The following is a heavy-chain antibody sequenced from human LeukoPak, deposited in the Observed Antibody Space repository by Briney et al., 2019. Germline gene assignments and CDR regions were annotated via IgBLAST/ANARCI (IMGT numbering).Heavy chain of an antibody. J-gene: IGHJ4*02. D-gene: IGHD4-11*01. Sequence: SQTLSLTCTVSGGSISSGDYYWSWIRQPPGKGLEWIGYIYYSGSTYYNPSLKSRVTISVDTSKNQFSLKLSSVTAADTAVYYCARERTTPEAVFDYWGQGTLVTVSS. V-gene: IGHV4-30-4*01. CDR2: IYYSGST. CDR1: GGSISSGDYY. CDR3: ARERTTPEAVFDY.